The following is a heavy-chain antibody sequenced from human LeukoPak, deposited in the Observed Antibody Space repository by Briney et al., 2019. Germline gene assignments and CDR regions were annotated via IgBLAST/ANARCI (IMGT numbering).Heavy chain of an antibody. Sequence: PGGSLRLSCAASGFTFSSYGMHWVRQAPGKGLEWVAVIWYDGGNKYYADSVKGRFTISRDNSKNTLYLQMNSLRAEDTAVYYCARDVDYDSSGYYYPPDYWGQGTLVTVSS. CDR2: IWYDGGNK. CDR1: GFTFSSYG. CDR3: ARDVDYDSSGYYYPPDY. J-gene: IGHJ4*02. D-gene: IGHD3-22*01. V-gene: IGHV3-33*01.